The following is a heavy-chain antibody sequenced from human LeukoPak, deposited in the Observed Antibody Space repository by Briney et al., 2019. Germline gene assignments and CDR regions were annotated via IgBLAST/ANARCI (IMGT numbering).Heavy chain of an antibody. J-gene: IGHJ4*02. V-gene: IGHV4-61*02. D-gene: IGHD5-18*01. CDR1: GGSISSGSYY. Sequence: PSETLSLTCTVSGGSISSGSYYWSWIRQPAGKGLEWIGRIYTSGSTNYNPSLKSRVTISVDTSKNQFSLKLSSVTAADTAVYYCARGERGCSYGFFDYWGQGTLVTVSS. CDR2: IYTSGST. CDR3: ARGERGCSYGFFDY.